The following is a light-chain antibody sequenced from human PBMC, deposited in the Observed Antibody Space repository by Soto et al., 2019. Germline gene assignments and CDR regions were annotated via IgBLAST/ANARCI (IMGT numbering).Light chain of an antibody. CDR3: CSYAGTYTLI. J-gene: IGLJ2*01. CDR1: NSDVGSYNL. V-gene: IGLV2-14*02. CDR2: EVT. Sequence: QSVLTQPASVSGSPRQSITISCTGTNSDVGSYNLVSWFQQHPGKAPKLVIYEVTKRPSGVSDRFSGSKSGNTASLTISGLQAEDEAAYHCCSYAGTYTLIFGGGTKVTVL.